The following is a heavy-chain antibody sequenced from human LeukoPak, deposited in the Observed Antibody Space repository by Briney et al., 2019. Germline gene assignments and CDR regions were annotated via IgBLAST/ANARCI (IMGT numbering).Heavy chain of an antibody. CDR3: ARERGSSWHREFDP. CDR1: GGSISSSSYY. CDR2: IYYSGST. Sequence: SETLSLTCTVSGGSISSSSYYWGWIRQLPGKGLEWIGSIYYSGSTYYNPSLKSRVTISVDTSKNQFSLKLSSVTAADTAVYYCARERGSSWHREFDPWGQGTLVTVSS. V-gene: IGHV4-39*02. D-gene: IGHD6-13*01. J-gene: IGHJ5*02.